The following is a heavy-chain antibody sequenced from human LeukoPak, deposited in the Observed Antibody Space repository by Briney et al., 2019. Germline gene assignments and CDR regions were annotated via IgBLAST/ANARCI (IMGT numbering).Heavy chain of an antibody. J-gene: IGHJ4*02. CDR2: IYYSGST. Sequence: SETLSLTCTVSGGSISGYYWSWIRQPPGKGPEWIGYIYYSGSTNYNPSLKSRVTISVDTSKNQFSLKMNSVTAADTAVYYCARLASSGCSHCDYWGQGTLGTVSS. CDR3: ARLASSGCSHCDY. CDR1: GGSISGYY. V-gene: IGHV4-59*08. D-gene: IGHD6-19*01.